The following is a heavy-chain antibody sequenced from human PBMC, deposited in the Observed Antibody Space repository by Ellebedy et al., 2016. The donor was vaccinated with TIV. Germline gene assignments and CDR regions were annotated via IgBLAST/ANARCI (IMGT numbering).Heavy chain of an antibody. CDR1: GFTFSSYA. CDR2: ISGSGGST. J-gene: IGHJ4*02. Sequence: GGSLRLSXAASGFTFSSYAMSWVRQAPGKGLEWVSAISGSGGSTYYADSVKGRFTISRDNSKNTLYLQMNSLRAEDTAVYYCAKDPQVVVISLFDYWGQGTLVTVSS. V-gene: IGHV3-23*01. D-gene: IGHD3-22*01. CDR3: AKDPQVVVISLFDY.